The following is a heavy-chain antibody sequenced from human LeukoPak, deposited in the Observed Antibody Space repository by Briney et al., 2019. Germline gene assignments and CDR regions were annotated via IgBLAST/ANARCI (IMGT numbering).Heavy chain of an antibody. CDR2: ISAYNGNT. Sequence: ASVKVSCKASGYTFTSYGISWVRQAPGQGLEWMGWISAYNGNTNYAQKLQGRVTMTTDTSTSTAYMELRSLRSDDTAVYYCARNYDILTGYTGIDYWGQGTLVTASS. D-gene: IGHD3-9*01. J-gene: IGHJ4*02. CDR3: ARNYDILTGYTGIDY. CDR1: GYTFTSYG. V-gene: IGHV1-18*01.